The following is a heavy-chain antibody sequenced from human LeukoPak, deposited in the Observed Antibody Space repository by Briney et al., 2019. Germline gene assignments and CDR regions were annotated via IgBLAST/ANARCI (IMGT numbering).Heavy chain of an antibody. CDR2: INNSGST. V-gene: IGHV4-34*01. Sequence: SETLSLTCAVYGGSFSGYYWSWIRQPPGKGLEWIGEINNSGSTNYNPSLKSRVTISVDTSKNQFSLKLSSVTAADTAVYYCARARGYSYGYYFDYWGQGTLVTVPS. CDR1: GGSFSGYY. D-gene: IGHD5-18*01. CDR3: ARARGYSYGYYFDY. J-gene: IGHJ4*02.